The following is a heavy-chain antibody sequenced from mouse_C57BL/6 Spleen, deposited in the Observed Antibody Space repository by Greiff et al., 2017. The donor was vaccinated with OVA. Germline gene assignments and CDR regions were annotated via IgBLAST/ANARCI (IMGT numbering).Heavy chain of an antibody. V-gene: IGHV3-6*01. CDR2: ISYDGSN. CDR3: AREYSNPLYFDV. CDR1: GYSITSGYY. D-gene: IGHD2-5*01. Sequence: EVHLVESGPGLVKPSQSLSLTCSVTGYSITSGYYWNWIRQFPGNKLEWMGYISYDGSNNYNPSLKNRISITRDTSKNQFFLKLNSVTTEDTATYYCAREYSNPLYFDVWGTGTTVTVSS. J-gene: IGHJ1*03.